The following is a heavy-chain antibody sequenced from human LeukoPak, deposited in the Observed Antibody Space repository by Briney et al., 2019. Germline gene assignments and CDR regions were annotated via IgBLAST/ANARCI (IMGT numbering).Heavy chain of an antibody. CDR1: GFTFSDYY. Sequence: GGSLRLSCVASGFTFSDYYMSWIRQAPGKGLEWVSSISSISSTIYYADSVKGRFTISRDNAKNSLYLQMNSLRAEDTAVYYCTRVHGGYPFDSWGQGTLVTVSS. CDR3: TRVHGGYPFDS. CDR2: ISSISSTI. V-gene: IGHV3-11*04. J-gene: IGHJ4*02. D-gene: IGHD2-15*01.